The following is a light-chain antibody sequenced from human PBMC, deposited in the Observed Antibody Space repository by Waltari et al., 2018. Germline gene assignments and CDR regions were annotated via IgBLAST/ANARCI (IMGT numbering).Light chain of an antibody. J-gene: IGKJ3*01. CDR1: RTVSRNF. CDR3: QQYDTSWGFA. Sequence: EIVLTQSPGTLSLSPGERPAISCRASRTVSRNFLAWYQQRPGQAPRLLIYGASSRATGIPDRFSGSGSGTEFTLTISRLDPEDFAVYYCQQYDTSWGFAFGPGTKVEIK. CDR2: GAS. V-gene: IGKV3-20*01.